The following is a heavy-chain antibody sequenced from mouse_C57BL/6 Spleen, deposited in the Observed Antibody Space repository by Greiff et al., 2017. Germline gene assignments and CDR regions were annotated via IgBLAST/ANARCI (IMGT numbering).Heavy chain of an antibody. CDR3: ARSGVYSNYFDY. J-gene: IGHJ2*01. CDR1: GYAFSSYW. CDR2: IYPGDGDT. Sequence: QVQLQQSGAELVKPGASVKISCKASGYAFSSYWMNWVKQRPGKGLEWIGQIYPGDGDTNYNGKFKGKATLTADKSSSTAYMQLSSLTSEDSAVYFCARSGVYSNYFDYWGQGTTLTVSS. V-gene: IGHV1-80*01. D-gene: IGHD2-5*01.